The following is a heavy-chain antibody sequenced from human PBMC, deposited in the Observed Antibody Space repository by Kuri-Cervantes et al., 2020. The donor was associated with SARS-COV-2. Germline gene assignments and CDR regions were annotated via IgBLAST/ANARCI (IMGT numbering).Heavy chain of an antibody. CDR2: IYPGDSDT. V-gene: IGHV5-51*01. D-gene: IGHD3-3*01. CDR1: GYSFTSYW. CDR3: ARLAYTIFGVVIIPIYFDY. J-gene: IGHJ4*02. Sequence: GESLKISCKGSGYSFTSYWIGWVRQVPGKGLEWMGIIYPGDSDTRYSPSFQGQVTISADKSISTAYLQWSSLKASDTAMYYCARLAYTIFGVVIIPIYFDYWGQGTLVTVSS.